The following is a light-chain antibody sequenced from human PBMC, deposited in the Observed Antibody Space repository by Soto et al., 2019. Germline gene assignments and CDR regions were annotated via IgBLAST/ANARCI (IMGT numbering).Light chain of an antibody. Sequence: QSALTQPASVSGSPGQSITISCTGTSSDIGGYNYVSWYQQYPGKAPKLMIYEVANRPSGVSNRFSGSKSGYTASLTISGLQAEDEAEYYCSSYTTINTVVFGGGTKVTVL. V-gene: IGLV2-14*01. J-gene: IGLJ2*01. CDR3: SSYTTINTVV. CDR1: SSDIGGYNY. CDR2: EVA.